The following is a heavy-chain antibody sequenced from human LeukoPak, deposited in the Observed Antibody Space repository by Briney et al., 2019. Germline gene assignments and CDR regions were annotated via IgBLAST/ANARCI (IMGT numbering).Heavy chain of an antibody. CDR1: GYTFTGYY. J-gene: IGHJ4*02. V-gene: IGHV1-2*02. CDR3: ARRSGSESADY. CDR2: INPNSGGT. Sequence: ASVKVSCKASGYTFTGYYMHWVRQAPGQGLEWMGWINPNSGGTNYAQKFRGRVTMTRDTSISTAYMELSRLRSDDTAVYYCARRSGSESADYWSQGTLVTVSS. D-gene: IGHD3-10*01.